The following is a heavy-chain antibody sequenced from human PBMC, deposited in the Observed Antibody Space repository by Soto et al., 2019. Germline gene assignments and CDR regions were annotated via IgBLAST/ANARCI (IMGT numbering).Heavy chain of an antibody. CDR3: ARGKEIPDYWNFDL. CDR1: GHSFTDHY. J-gene: IGHJ2*01. D-gene: IGHD2-2*02. V-gene: IGHV1-2*02. Sequence: QVQLVQSGAEVKEPGASVKVSCKASGHSFTDHYMHWVRQAPGQGLEWMGWINPNSGGTKSAQQFQGRVTMTRDMSISTAYMELSRLRFDDTAVYYCARGKEIPDYWNFDLWGRGTLVTVSS. CDR2: INPNSGGT.